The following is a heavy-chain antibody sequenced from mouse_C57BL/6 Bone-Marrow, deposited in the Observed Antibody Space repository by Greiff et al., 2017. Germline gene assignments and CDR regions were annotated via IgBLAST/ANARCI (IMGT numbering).Heavy chain of an antibody. D-gene: IGHD1-1*01. CDR1: GFSLTSYA. CDR3: ARNLNYGSSQVAY. J-gene: IGHJ3*01. V-gene: IGHV2-9-1*01. CDR2: IWTGGGT. Sequence: VKLQESGPGLVAPSQSLSITCTVSGFSLTSYAISWVRQPPGKGLEWLGGIWTGGGTNYNSALKSRLSISKDNSKSQVFLKMNSLQTDDTARYYCARNLNYGSSQVAYWGQGTLVTVSA.